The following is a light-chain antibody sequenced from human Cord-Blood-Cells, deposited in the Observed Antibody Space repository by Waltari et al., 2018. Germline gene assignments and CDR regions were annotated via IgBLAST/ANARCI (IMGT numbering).Light chain of an antibody. Sequence: QPVLTQPPSASGPTGQRATIPFPGPTSTIGSTTVNCYQHLPRTATKLLTYSNKQRPSGVPNRFSGSKSGTSASLAISGLQSEDEADYYCAAWDDSLNGWVFGGGTKLTVL. J-gene: IGLJ3*02. V-gene: IGLV1-44*01. CDR1: TSTIGSTT. CDR2: SNK. CDR3: AAWDDSLNGWV.